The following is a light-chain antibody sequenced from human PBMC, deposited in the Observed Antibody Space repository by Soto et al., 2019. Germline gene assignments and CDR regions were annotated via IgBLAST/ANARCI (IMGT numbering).Light chain of an antibody. J-gene: IGKJ3*01. CDR3: QQYGDSLLT. Sequence: EIVLTQSPGTLSLSPGDEATLSCKASQAVTSKFLAWYQQKPGHPPRLLILGASTRATGIADRFSGSGSGTDFTLTISRLEPEDFAVYYCQQYGDSLLTFGAGTKVDIK. CDR2: GAS. V-gene: IGKV3-20*01. CDR1: QAVTSKF.